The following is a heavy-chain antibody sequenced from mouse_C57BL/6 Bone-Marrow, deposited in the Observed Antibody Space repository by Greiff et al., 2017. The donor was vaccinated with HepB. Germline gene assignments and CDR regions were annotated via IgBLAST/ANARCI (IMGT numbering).Heavy chain of an antibody. CDR1: GFSLTSYG. CDR2: IWGVGST. D-gene: IGHD1-1*01. CDR3: ASDYYGSSLYAMDY. V-gene: IGHV2-6*01. Sequence: VKLMESGPGLVAPSQSLSITCTVSGFSLTSYGVDWVRQSPGKGLEWLGVIWGVGSTNYNSALKSRLSISKDNSKSQVFLKMNSLQTDETAMYNCASDYYGSSLYAMDYWGQGTSVTVSS. J-gene: IGHJ4*01.